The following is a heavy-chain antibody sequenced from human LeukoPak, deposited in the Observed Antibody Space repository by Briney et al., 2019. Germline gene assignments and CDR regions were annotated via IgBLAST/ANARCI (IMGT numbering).Heavy chain of an antibody. D-gene: IGHD5-12*01. J-gene: IGHJ4*02. CDR1: GYSFTGYY. CDR3: TRDRGYDYFFDY. CDR2: INPNSGGT. V-gene: IGHV1-2*06. Sequence: ASVKVSCKASGYSFTGYYLHWVRQAPGQGLKWMGRINPNSGGTNYAQKFQGRVTMTRDTSISTAYMELSRLRSDDTAVYYCTRDRGYDYFFDYWGQGTLVTVSS.